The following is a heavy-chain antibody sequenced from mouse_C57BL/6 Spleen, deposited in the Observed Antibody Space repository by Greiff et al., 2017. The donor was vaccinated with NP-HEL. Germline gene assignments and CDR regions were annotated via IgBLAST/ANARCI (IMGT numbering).Heavy chain of an antibody. D-gene: IGHD1-1*01. CDR1: GFNIKDDY. J-gene: IGHJ3*01. CDR2: IDPENGDT. V-gene: IGHV14-4*01. Sequence: VQLQQSGAELVRPGASVKLSCTASGFNIKDDYMHWVKQRPEQGLEWIGWIDPENGDTEYASKFQGKATITADTSSNTAYLQLSSLTSEDTAVYYCTLFTTVVATGAYWGQGTLVTVSA. CDR3: TLFTTVVATGAY.